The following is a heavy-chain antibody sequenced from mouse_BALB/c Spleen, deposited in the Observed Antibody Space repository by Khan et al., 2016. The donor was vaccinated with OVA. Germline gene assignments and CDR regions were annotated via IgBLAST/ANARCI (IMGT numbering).Heavy chain of an antibody. V-gene: IGHV1S81*02. J-gene: IGHJ3*01. CDR3: TRSGYGSFAY. CDR2: IIPSNGGT. Sequence: QVQLQQSGAELVKPGASVRLSCKASGYTFTSYYSYWVKQRLGQGLEWIGDIIPSNGGTNFNEKFKTKATLTVDKSSSTAYMQLNSLTSEDSAVYYCTRSGYGSFAYWGQGTLVTGSA. CDR1: GYTFTSYY. D-gene: IGHD2-2*01.